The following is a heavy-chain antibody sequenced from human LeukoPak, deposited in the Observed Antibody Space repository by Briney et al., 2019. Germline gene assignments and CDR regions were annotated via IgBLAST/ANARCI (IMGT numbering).Heavy chain of an antibody. CDR1: GYSFTSYW. CDR2: IYPGDSDT. J-gene: IGHJ6*02. D-gene: IGHD3-10*01. V-gene: IGHV5-51*01. Sequence: GESLKISCKGSGYSFTSYWIGWVRQMPGKGLEWMGIIYPGDSDTRYSPSFQGQVTISADKSISTAYLQWSSLKASDTAMYYCARRRIPRGSYSYYGMDVWGQGTTVTVSS. CDR3: ARRRIPRGSYSYYGMDV.